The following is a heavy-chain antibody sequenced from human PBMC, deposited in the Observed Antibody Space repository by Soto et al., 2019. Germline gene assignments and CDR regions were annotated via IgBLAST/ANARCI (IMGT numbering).Heavy chain of an antibody. CDR2: ISFNGRST. CDR1: GFTFSNSA. J-gene: IGHJ5*02. V-gene: IGHV3-23*01. Sequence: EVQLLESGGGLLQPGGSLRLSCVASGFTFSNSAMNWVRQAPGKGLEWVSVISFNGRSTYYADPVKGRFTISRDNSKNTLNWEVNSLRAEDTAIYYCAKGADSDWPYFSDLWGQGTLVTVSS. D-gene: IGHD6-19*01. CDR3: AKGADSDWPYFSDL.